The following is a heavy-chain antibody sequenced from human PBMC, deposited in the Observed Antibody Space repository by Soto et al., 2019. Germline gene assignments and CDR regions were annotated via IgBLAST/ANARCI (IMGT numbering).Heavy chain of an antibody. D-gene: IGHD5-18*01. CDR1: GFTFSSYG. J-gene: IGHJ4*02. CDR2: IGYDGSRQ. V-gene: IGHV3-33*01. Sequence: QVQLVESGGGVVQPGRSLTLSCAASGFTFSSYGMHWVRQAPGKGRGWGGVIGYDGSRQYYADSVRGRFIISRDNSKNTLYLQLRSVRAGDPGVYYCARGDSYGAVVLDYWGQGTLVIVFS. CDR3: ARGDSYGAVVLDY.